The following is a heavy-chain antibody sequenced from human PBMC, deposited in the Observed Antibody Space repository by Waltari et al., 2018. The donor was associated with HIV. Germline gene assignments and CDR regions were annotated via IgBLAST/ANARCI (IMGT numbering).Heavy chain of an antibody. CDR3: ASFPYSSSWRGTRWFDP. CDR2: INAGNGKT. Sequence: QVQLVQSGAEVKKPGASVKVSCKASGYTFTSYAMHWVRQAPGQRLEWMGWINAGNGKTKYSQKFQGRVTITRDTSASTAYMELSSLRSEDTAVYYCASFPYSSSWRGTRWFDPWGQGTLVTVSS. D-gene: IGHD6-13*01. J-gene: IGHJ5*02. CDR1: GYTFTSYA. V-gene: IGHV1-3*01.